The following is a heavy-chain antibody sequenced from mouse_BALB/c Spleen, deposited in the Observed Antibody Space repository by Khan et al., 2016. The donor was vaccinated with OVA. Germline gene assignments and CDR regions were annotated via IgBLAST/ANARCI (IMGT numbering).Heavy chain of an antibody. Sequence: QIQLVQSGPELKKPGETVNISCKASGYTFTDYSMHWVKQAPGKGLKWMGWINTETGESTYADDFKGRFAFSLEASANTAYLQINNLTNEDTVTYFCASLTYWGQGTLVTVSA. CDR3: ASLTY. CDR1: GYTFTDYS. V-gene: IGHV9-2-1*01. CDR2: INTETGES. J-gene: IGHJ3*01.